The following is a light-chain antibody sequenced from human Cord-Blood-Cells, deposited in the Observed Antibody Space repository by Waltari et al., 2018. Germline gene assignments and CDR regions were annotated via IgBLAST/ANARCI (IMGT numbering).Light chain of an antibody. V-gene: IGKV3-15*01. J-gene: IGKJ1*01. Sequence: IVMTQFHVTLSVSQGERASLYCRASQSFSSNLAWYQQKPGQAPRLLIYGASTRATGIPARFSGSGSGTEFTLTISSLQSEDFAVYYCQQYNNWWTFGQGTKVEIK. CDR1: QSFSSN. CDR3: QQYNNWWT. CDR2: GAS.